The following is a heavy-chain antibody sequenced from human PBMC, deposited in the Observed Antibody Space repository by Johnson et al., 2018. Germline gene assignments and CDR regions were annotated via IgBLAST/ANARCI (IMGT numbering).Heavy chain of an antibody. D-gene: IGHD3-16*01. CDR2: IYDSGST. CDR1: GGSISDYY. J-gene: IGHJ3*02. CDR3: ASPAFSGYVYAFDI. Sequence: QVQLQESGPGLVKPSETLSLTCTVSGGSISDYYCNWIRQPPGKGLEWIGYIYDSGSTKYNPSLKSRVTISVDPSKNQFSLTLSSVTAADPAVYYCASPAFSGYVYAFDIWGPGTLVTFSP. V-gene: IGHV4-59*01.